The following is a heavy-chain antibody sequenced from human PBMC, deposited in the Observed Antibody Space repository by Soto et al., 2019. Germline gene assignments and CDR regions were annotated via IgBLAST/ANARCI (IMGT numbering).Heavy chain of an antibody. CDR1: GFTFSSYG. J-gene: IGHJ4*02. D-gene: IGHD6-13*01. CDR3: ARVDGYSSRWPFDY. V-gene: IGHV3-33*01. Sequence: QVQLVESGGGVVQPGRSLRLSCAASGFTFSSYGMHWVRQAPGKGLEWVAVIWYDGSNKYYADSVKGRFTISRDNSKNTLYLQMNSLRAEDTAVYYCARVDGYSSRWPFDYWGQGTLVTVSS. CDR2: IWYDGSNK.